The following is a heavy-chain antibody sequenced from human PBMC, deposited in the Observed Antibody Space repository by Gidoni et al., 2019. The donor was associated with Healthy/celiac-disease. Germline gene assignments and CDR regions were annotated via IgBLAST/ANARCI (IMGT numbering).Heavy chain of an antibody. CDR3: ARISRNYYGSGSYHFDY. CDR1: GFSLSNARMG. J-gene: IGHJ4*02. CDR2: IFSNDEK. V-gene: IGHV2-26*01. D-gene: IGHD3-10*01. Sequence: QVTLKESGPVLVKPPETLTLTCTVSGFSLSNARMGVSWIRQPPGKALEWLAHIFSNDEKSYSTSLKSRLTISKDTSKRQVFLTMTNMDPVDTATYYCARISRNYYGSGSYHFDYLGQGTLVTVSS.